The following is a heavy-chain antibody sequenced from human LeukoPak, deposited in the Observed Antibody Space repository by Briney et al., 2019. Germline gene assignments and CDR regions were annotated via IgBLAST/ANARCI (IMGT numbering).Heavy chain of an antibody. D-gene: IGHD1-20*01. Sequence: SETLSLTCTVSGGSISSYYWGWIRQPPGKGLEWIGNIYYSGTTYYNPSLKSRVTISVDTSKNQFSLKLSSVTAADTAVYYCAREDNWKGFDPWGQGTLVTVSS. J-gene: IGHJ5*02. CDR3: AREDNWKGFDP. V-gene: IGHV4-39*07. CDR1: GGSISSYY. CDR2: IYYSGTT.